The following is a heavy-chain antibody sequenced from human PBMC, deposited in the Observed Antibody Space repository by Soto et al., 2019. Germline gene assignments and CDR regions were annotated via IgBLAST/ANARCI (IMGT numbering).Heavy chain of an antibody. CDR2: ISAHNGNT. CDR3: ARGRYGDY. D-gene: IGHD1-1*01. V-gene: IGHV1-18*01. J-gene: IGHJ4*02. Sequence: QVHLVQSGAEVKKPGASVKVSCKASGYTFTSYGITWVRQAPGQGLEWMGWISAHNGNTDYAQKLQGRVIVTRDTSTSTACMELRSLRSDDTAVYYGARGRYGDYWGQGALVTVSS. CDR1: GYTFTSYG.